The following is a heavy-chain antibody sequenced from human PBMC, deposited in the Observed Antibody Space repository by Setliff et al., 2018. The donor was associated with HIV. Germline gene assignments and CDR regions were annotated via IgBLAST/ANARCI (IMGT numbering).Heavy chain of an antibody. CDR3: ARGPYDYFDY. V-gene: IGHV4-34*01. CDR1: GGSFSGYY. D-gene: IGHD4-17*01. J-gene: IGHJ4*02. Sequence: SETLSLTCAVYGGSFSGYYWSWIRQPPGKGLEWIGEINHSGSTNYNPSHKSRVTISVDTSKNQFSLKLSSVTAADTAVYYCARGPYDYFDYWGQGTLVTVSS. CDR2: INHSGST.